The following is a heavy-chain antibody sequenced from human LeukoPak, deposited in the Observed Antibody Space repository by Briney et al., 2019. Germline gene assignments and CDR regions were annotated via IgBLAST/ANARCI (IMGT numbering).Heavy chain of an antibody. CDR1: GYTFTDYY. V-gene: IGHV1-18*04. J-gene: IGHJ4*02. CDR2: ISAYNGNT. CDR3: ARGDYGDY. D-gene: IGHD4-17*01. Sequence: EASVKVSCNASGYTFTDYYMHWVRQAPGQGLEWMGWISAYNGNTNYAQKLQGRVTMTTDTSTSTAYMELRSLRSDDTAVYYCARGDYGDYWGQGTLVTVSS.